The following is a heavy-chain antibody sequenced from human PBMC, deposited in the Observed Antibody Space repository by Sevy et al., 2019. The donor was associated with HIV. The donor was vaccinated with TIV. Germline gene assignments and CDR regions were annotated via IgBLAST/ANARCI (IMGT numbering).Heavy chain of an antibody. Sequence: SETLSLTCAISGDSVSSNSAAWNWVRQSPSRGLEWLGRTFYRSTWFVDYADSVKSRIIISRDTSKNQVSLQLKSVTPEDTAMYFCARDGLTYGGLDVWGQGTTVTVSS. J-gene: IGHJ6*02. CDR3: ARDGLTYGGLDV. CDR2: TFYRSTWFV. V-gene: IGHV6-1*01. D-gene: IGHD1-20*01. CDR1: GDSVSSNSAA.